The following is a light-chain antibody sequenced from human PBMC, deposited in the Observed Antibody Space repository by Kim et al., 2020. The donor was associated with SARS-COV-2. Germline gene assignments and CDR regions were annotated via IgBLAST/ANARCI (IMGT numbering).Light chain of an antibody. CDR2: GVS. V-gene: IGKV3-20*01. CDR3: QLYGSSPPYI. Sequence: EIVLTQSPGTPSLSPGERATLSCRASQSVTSSNLAWYQQKPGQAPRLLMYGVSTRATGIPDRFSGSGSGTDFILTINRLEPEDFALYYCQLYGSSPPYIFGQGTKLEI. CDR1: QSVTSSN. J-gene: IGKJ2*01.